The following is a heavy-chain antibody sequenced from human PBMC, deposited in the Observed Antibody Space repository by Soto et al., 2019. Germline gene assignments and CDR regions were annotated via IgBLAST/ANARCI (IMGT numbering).Heavy chain of an antibody. Sequence: PGGSLRLSCAASGFTFSMYWMHWVRQVPGKGPEWVSRINDDGSSTNYADSVKGRFTISRDNAKNTLYLQMNALRAEDTAVYYCTRGPRYTSTGTGAFWGQGTLVPVSS. CDR2: INDDGSST. J-gene: IGHJ4*02. CDR1: GFTFSMYW. D-gene: IGHD1-1*01. V-gene: IGHV3-74*01. CDR3: TRGPRYTSTGTGAF.